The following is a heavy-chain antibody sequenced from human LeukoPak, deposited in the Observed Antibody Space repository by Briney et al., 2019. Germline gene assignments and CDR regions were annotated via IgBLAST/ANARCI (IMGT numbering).Heavy chain of an antibody. CDR2: ISAYNGNT. CDR3: ARESDDSSGWYRARYFDY. D-gene: IGHD6-19*01. CDR1: GYTFTSYG. Sequence: ASVKVSCKASGYTFTSYGISWVRQAPGQGLEWMGWISAYNGNTNYAQKLQGRVTMTTDTSTSTAYMELRSLRSDDTAVYYCARESDDSSGWYRARYFDYWGQGTLVTASS. V-gene: IGHV1-18*01. J-gene: IGHJ4*02.